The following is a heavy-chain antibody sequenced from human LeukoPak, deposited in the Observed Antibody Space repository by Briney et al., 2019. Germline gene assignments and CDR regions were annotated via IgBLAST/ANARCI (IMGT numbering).Heavy chain of an antibody. J-gene: IGHJ4*02. CDR3: ARVVMVRGVTLFDY. CDR1: GGSISRYY. V-gene: IGHV4-59*01. CDR2: IYYSGST. D-gene: IGHD3-10*01. Sequence: PSETLSLTCPVSGGSISRYYWSWIRQPPGKGLEWIGYIYYSGSTNYNPSLKSRVTISVDTSKNQFSLELSSVTAADTAVYYCARVVMVRGVTLFDYWGQGTLVTVSS.